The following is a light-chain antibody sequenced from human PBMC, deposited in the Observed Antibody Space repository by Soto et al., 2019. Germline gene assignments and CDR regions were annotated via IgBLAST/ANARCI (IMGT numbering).Light chain of an antibody. Sequence: EVVLTQSPATLSVSPGDRATLTCTASQYIGSAVAWYHQRSGQAPRLLIFDASIRVPTTPARFSGSVSGTEFTLTISSLQSEDFAVYYCQQYNNWRGTFGQGTRLEIK. CDR3: QQYNNWRGT. CDR1: QYIGSA. V-gene: IGKV3-15*01. CDR2: DAS. J-gene: IGKJ5*01.